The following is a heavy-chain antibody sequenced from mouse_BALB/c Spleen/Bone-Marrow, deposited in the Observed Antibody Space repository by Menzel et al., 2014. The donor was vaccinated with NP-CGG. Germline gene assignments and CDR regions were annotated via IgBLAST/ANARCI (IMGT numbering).Heavy chain of an antibody. CDR1: GFTFXSFG. D-gene: IGHD4-1*01. V-gene: IGHV5-17*02. J-gene: IGHJ1*01. CDR2: ISSGSTAI. Sequence: EVHLVESGGGLVQPGGSRKLSCAASGFTFXSFGMHWVRQAPEKGLEWVAYISSGSTAICYTDTVKGRFTISRDNPKNTLFLQMTSLRSEDTAMYYCARGGNWDDFDVWGAGTTVTVSS. CDR3: ARGGNWDDFDV.